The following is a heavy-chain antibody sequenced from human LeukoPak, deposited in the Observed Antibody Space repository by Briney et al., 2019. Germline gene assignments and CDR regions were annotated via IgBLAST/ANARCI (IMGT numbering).Heavy chain of an antibody. J-gene: IGHJ1*01. CDR1: GGTFSSYA. D-gene: IGHD3-16*01. Sequence: GASVKVSCKASGGTFSSYAISWVRQAPGQGLEWMGGIIPIFGTANYAQKFQGRVTITADESTSTAYMELSSLRSEDTAVYYCAREPDAGGEGYFQHWGQGTLVTVSS. CDR3: AREPDAGGEGYFQH. V-gene: IGHV1-69*13. CDR2: IIPIFGTA.